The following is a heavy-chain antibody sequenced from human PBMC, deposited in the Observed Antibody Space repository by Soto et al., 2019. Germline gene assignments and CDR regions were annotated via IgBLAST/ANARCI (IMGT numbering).Heavy chain of an antibody. V-gene: IGHV1-18*01. D-gene: IGHD2-2*01. CDR2: ISAYNGHA. CDR3: ATEGYCSSSMCYGGYYYMYV. J-gene: IGHJ6*03. Sequence: QVQLVQSGGEVKNPGASVKVSCKAFGYTLTNYGISWVRQAPGQGLEWMGWISAYNGHANYAQKFQGRVRLTTDRPTKKAYMALRSLGSDDTAEYYCATEGYCSSSMCYGGYYYMYVWGKGTTVTVS. CDR1: GYTLTNYG.